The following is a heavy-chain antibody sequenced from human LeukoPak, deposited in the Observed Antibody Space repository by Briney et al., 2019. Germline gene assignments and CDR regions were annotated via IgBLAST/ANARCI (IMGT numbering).Heavy chain of an antibody. D-gene: IGHD3-9*01. CDR1: GFTFSSYA. CDR2: ISGSGGSI. CDR3: AKINYDILTGYYGRVAHYYYYGMDV. J-gene: IGHJ6*02. Sequence: GGSLRLSCAASGFTFSSYAMSWVRQAPGKGLEWVSAISGSGGSIYYADSVKGRFTISRDNSKNTLYLQMNSLRAEDTAVYYCAKINYDILTGYYGRVAHYYYYGMDVWGQGTTVTVSS. V-gene: IGHV3-23*01.